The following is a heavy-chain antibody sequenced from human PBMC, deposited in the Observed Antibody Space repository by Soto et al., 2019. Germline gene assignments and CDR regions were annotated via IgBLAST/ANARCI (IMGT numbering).Heavy chain of an antibody. CDR1: GFTFSSYS. V-gene: IGHV3-48*01. J-gene: IGHJ3*02. CDR2: ISSSSSTI. D-gene: IGHD1-1*01. CDR3: ASERTNEDAFDI. Sequence: EVQLVESGGGLVQPGGSLRLSCAASGFTFSSYSMNWVRQAPGKGLEWVSYISSSSSTIYYADSVKGRFTIPRDNAKNSLYLQMNSLRAEDTAVYYCASERTNEDAFDIWGQGTMVTVSS.